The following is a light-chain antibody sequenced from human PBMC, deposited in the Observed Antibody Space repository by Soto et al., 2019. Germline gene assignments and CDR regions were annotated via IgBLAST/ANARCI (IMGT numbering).Light chain of an antibody. J-gene: IGKJ1*01. CDR3: QQYGTYLWT. V-gene: IGKV1-5*01. CDR2: DAS. Sequence: DIHMTQSPSTXXASFGDRVTITCRASQSISSWLAWFQQKPGKAPKLLMYDASSLESGVPSRFSGSGSGTEFTLTISSLQPDDFATYYCQQYGTYLWTFGQGTKVDIK. CDR1: QSISSW.